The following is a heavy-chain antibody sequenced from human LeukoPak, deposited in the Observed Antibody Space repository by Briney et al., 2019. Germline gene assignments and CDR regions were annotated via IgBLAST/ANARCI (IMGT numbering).Heavy chain of an antibody. Sequence: SETLSLTCTVSGGSISSSSYYWGWIRQPPGKGLEWIVSIYYSGSTYYNPSLKSRVTISVDTSKNQFSLKLNSVTAADTAVYYCARVGYYGSGSYYGFRPLYYFDYWGQGALVTVSS. D-gene: IGHD3-10*01. CDR3: ARVGYYGSGSYYGFRPLYYFDY. CDR1: GGSISSSSYY. J-gene: IGHJ4*02. V-gene: IGHV4-39*01. CDR2: IYYSGST.